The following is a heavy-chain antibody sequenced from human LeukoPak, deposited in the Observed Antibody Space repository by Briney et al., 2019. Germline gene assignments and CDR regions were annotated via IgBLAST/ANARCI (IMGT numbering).Heavy chain of an antibody. CDR3: ARTYQLLEVWYFQH. Sequence: GASVKVSCKASGGTFSSYAISWVRQAPGQGLEWMGGIIPIFGTANYAQKFQGRVTITADESTGTAYMELSSLRSEDTAVYYCARTYQLLEVWYFQHWGQGTLVTVSS. D-gene: IGHD2-2*01. V-gene: IGHV1-69*13. J-gene: IGHJ1*01. CDR2: IIPIFGTA. CDR1: GGTFSSYA.